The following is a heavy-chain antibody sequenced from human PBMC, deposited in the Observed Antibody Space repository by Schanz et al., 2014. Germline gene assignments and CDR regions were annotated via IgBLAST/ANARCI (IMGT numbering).Heavy chain of an antibody. D-gene: IGHD3-10*01. J-gene: IGHJ4*02. Sequence: EVQLVESGGCLVQPAGSLRLSCAVSGIMFSDLFIDWVRQAPGKGLEWVGRTKSKEYSYITEYAASLRGRFTISRDESKKSVYLQMTSLKTEDTAVYYCAAIRSIFGYWGQGVLVTVSS. CDR3: AAIRSIFGY. CDR1: GIMFSDLF. CDR2: TKSKEYSYIT. V-gene: IGHV3-72*01.